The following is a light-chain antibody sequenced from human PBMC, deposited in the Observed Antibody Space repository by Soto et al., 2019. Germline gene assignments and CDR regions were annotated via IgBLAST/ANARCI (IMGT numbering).Light chain of an antibody. CDR2: GAS. J-gene: IGKJ4*01. CDR3: QQYGSSPLT. V-gene: IGKV3-20*01. Sequence: EIVLTQSPGTLSLSPGERATLSCRASQSVSSNYLAWYQQKPGQAPRLLIHGASSRATGIADRFSASGSGTDFTLTISRLEPEDFAVYYCQQYGSSPLTFGGGTKVEI. CDR1: QSVSSNY.